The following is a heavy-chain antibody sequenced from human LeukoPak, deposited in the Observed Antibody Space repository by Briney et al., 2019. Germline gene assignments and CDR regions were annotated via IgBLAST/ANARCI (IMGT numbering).Heavy chain of an antibody. CDR1: GFTFSTYW. Sequence: GESLRLSCAASGFTFSTYWMHWVRQAPGKGLVWVSRVSTDGSSTGYADSVKGRFTISRDNAKNTIYLQMNSLRAEDTAVYYCARDPSYYYDSSGYIRRFDYWGQGTLVTVSS. CDR2: VSTDGSST. V-gene: IGHV3-74*01. CDR3: ARDPSYYYDSSGYIRRFDY. D-gene: IGHD3-22*01. J-gene: IGHJ4*02.